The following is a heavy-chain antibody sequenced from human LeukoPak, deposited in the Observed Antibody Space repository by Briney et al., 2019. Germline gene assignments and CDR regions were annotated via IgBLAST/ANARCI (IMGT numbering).Heavy chain of an antibody. CDR1: AYTSPNYG. V-gene: IGHV1-18*01. Sequence: ASVKVSCKASAYTSPNYGITWVRPAPGRGLEGMGWISTYNGNTQYAQKFQGRVTMTTDTPTKTVYMELRSLRSNDTAVYYCALPAKGAYFYYYMEVWGKGTPVTVSS. CDR2: ISTYNGNT. J-gene: IGHJ6*03. CDR3: ALPAKGAYFYYYMEV.